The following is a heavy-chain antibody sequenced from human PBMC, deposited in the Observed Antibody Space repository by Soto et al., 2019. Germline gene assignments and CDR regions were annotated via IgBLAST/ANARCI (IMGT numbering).Heavy chain of an antibody. V-gene: IGHV4-34*01. Sequence: PSETLSLTCAVYGGSFSGYCWSWIRQPPGKGLEWIGEINHSGSTNYNPSLKSRVTISVDTSKNQFSLKLSSVTAADTAVYYCARVPGYCSSTSCYFVDYYYYYMDVWGKGTTVTVSS. D-gene: IGHD2-2*03. CDR3: ARVPGYCSSTSCYFVDYYYYYMDV. CDR2: INHSGST. J-gene: IGHJ6*03. CDR1: GGSFSGYC.